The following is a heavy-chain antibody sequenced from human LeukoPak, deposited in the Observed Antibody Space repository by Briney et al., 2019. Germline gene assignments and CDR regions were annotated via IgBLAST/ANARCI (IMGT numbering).Heavy chain of an antibody. J-gene: IGHJ4*02. Sequence: GGSLRLSCEPSGFSIGVIWMSWVRQAPGKGREWVGYIKQDGSERNYVDSVKGRFTISRDNAKKSLYLQMNSLRAEDTAVYYCARDWGAYYHFFDYWGQGTLVTVSS. CDR1: GFSIGVIW. CDR2: IKQDGSER. CDR3: ARDWGAYYHFFDY. D-gene: IGHD3-22*01. V-gene: IGHV3-7*01.